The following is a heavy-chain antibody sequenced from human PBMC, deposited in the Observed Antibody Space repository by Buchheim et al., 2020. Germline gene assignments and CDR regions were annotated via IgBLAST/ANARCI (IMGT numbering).Heavy chain of an antibody. V-gene: IGHV3-15*07. Sequence: EVQLVESGGGLVKPGGSLRLSCAASGFTFSNAWMNWVRQAPGKGLEWVGRIKSKTDGGTTDYAAPVKGRFTISRDDSKNTLYLQMNSLKTEDTAVYYCTTDQKRGDCSGGSCYRQRFSYYYYGMDVWGQGTT. CDR2: IKSKTDGGTT. CDR1: GFTFSNAW. D-gene: IGHD2-15*01. CDR3: TTDQKRGDCSGGSCYRQRFSYYYYGMDV. J-gene: IGHJ6*02.